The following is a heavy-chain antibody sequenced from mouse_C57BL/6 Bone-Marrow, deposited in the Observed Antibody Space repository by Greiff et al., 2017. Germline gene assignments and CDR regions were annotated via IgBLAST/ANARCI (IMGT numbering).Heavy chain of an antibody. CDR2: INPGSGGT. CDR3: GRGVLGGDY. CDR1: GYAFTNYL. J-gene: IGHJ4*01. V-gene: IGHV1-54*01. D-gene: IGHD3-3*01. Sequence: QVQLQQSGAELVRPGTSVKVSCKASGYAFTNYLIEWVKQRPGQGLEWIGVINPGSGGTNYNEKFKGKATLTADKSSSTAYMQLSSLTSEDSAVYFCGRGVLGGDYWGQGTSVTVSS.